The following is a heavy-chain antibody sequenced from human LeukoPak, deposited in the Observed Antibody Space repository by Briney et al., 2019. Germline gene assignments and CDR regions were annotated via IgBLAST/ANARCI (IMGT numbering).Heavy chain of an antibody. CDR2: ISSSSSYT. CDR1: GFTFSDYY. V-gene: IGHV3-11*05. J-gene: IGHJ4*02. Sequence: PGGSLRLSCAASGFTFSDYYISWIRQAPGKGLEWVSYISSSSSYTNYADSVKGRFTISRDNAKNSLYLQMSSLRAEDTAVYYCARDRYDILTGYYDVWYFDYWGPGTLVTVSS. D-gene: IGHD3-9*01. CDR3: ARDRYDILTGYYDVWYFDY.